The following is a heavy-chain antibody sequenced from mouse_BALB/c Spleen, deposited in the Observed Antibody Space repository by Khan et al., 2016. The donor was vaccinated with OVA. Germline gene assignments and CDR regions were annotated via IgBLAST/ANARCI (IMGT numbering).Heavy chain of an antibody. CDR1: GFNIKDTY. V-gene: IGHV14-3*02. Sequence: VQLQQSGAELVKPGASVKLSCTASGFNIKDTYMHWVKQRPEQGLEWIGRIDPANGNTKYDPKFQGKATITADTSSNTAYLQRSSLTSEDTAVYYCAITTVVRYYAMDYWGQGTSVTVSS. CDR3: AITTVVRYYAMDY. J-gene: IGHJ4*01. D-gene: IGHD1-1*01. CDR2: IDPANGNT.